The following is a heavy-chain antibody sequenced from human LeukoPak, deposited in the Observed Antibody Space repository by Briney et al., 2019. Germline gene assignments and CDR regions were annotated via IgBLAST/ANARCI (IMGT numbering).Heavy chain of an antibody. CDR3: ARTGYSSGWYRGYGMDV. Sequence: GASVKVSCKASGGTFTMCAISWVRQAPGHGLEWMGGIIPIFRAPNYAQKFQDRVTITADESTTTAYMELSSLRSEDTAVYYCARTGYSSGWYRGYGMDVWGQGTTVTVSS. J-gene: IGHJ6*02. CDR2: IIPIFRAP. CDR1: GGTFTMCA. D-gene: IGHD6-19*01. V-gene: IGHV1-69*13.